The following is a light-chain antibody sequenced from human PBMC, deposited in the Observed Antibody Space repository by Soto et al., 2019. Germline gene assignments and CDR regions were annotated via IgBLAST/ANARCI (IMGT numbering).Light chain of an antibody. Sequence: EIVMTQSPATLSVSPGETATLSCSASQSVSSNIAWYQQKPGQAPRLIIYGASTRATGIPARFSGSESGTEFTLTISSLQSEDYAVYYCQQYNNWPRTFGEGTEVEI. V-gene: IGKV3-15*01. CDR1: QSVSSN. CDR2: GAS. CDR3: QQYNNWPRT. J-gene: IGKJ1*01.